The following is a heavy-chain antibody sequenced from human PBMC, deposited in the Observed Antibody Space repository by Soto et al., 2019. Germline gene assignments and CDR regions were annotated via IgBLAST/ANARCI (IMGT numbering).Heavy chain of an antibody. CDR3: ARDSIAGEQWRPTAFDI. J-gene: IGHJ3*02. CDR2: INAGNGNT. V-gene: IGHV1-3*01. Sequence: QVQLVQSGAEVKKPGASVKVSCKASGYTFTSYAMHWVRQAPGQRLEWMGWINAGNGNTKYSQKFQGRVTITRDTSASTACMELSSLRSEDTAVYYCARDSIAGEQWRPTAFDIWGQGTMVTVSS. D-gene: IGHD6-19*01. CDR1: GYTFTSYA.